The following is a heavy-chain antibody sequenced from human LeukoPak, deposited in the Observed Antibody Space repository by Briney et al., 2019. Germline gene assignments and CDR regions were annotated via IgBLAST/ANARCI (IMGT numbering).Heavy chain of an antibody. J-gene: IGHJ4*02. D-gene: IGHD3-10*01. CDR2: IKQDGSEK. CDR3: AIGGRFGLLDY. CDR1: GFTFSSYW. V-gene: IGHV3-7*01. Sequence: GGSLRLSCAASGFTFSSYWMSWVRQAPGKGLEWVANIKQDGSEKYYVDSVKGRFTISRDNAKNSLYLQMNSLRAEDTAVYYCAIGGRFGLLDYWGQETLVTVSS.